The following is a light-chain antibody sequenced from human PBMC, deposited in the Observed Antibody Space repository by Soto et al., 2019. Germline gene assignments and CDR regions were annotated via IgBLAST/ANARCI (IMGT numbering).Light chain of an antibody. CDR3: LCYITYPWT. J-gene: IGKJ1*01. CDR1: QSITTF. V-gene: IGKV1-5*01. CDR2: DAS. Sequence: DIQMTQSPSTLSASIGDRVTITCRASQSITTFLAWYQQKAGKAPTLLIYDASTLQSGVPSRFSGSGSGTEFSLTISSLQPEDFATYYCLCYITYPWTFGQGTKVDI.